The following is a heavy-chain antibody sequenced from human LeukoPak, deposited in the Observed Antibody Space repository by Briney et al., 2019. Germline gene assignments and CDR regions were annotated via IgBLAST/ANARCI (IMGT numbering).Heavy chain of an antibody. Sequence: SETLSLTCTVSGGSISSYYWSWIRQPPGKGLEWIGYIYYSGSTNYNPSLKSRVTISVDTSKNQFSLKLSSVTAADTAVYYCARDRYCSSTSCYDYYMDVWGKGTTVTVSS. J-gene: IGHJ6*03. V-gene: IGHV4-59*12. CDR3: ARDRYCSSTSCYDYYMDV. CDR1: GGSISSYY. CDR2: IYYSGST. D-gene: IGHD2-2*01.